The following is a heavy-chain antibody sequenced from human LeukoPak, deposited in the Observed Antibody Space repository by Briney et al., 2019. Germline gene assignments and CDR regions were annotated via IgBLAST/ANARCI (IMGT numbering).Heavy chain of an antibody. CDR1: GFTFSSYS. Sequence: GGSLRLSCAASGFTFSSYSMNWVRQAPGKGLEWVSSISSSSSYIYYADSVKGRFTISRDNSKNTLYLQMNSLRAEDTAVYYCARDGGVGSGSYIFLGASYGMDVWGQGTTVTVSS. V-gene: IGHV3-21*01. CDR3: ARDGGVGSGSYIFLGASYGMDV. D-gene: IGHD3-10*01. CDR2: ISSSSSYI. J-gene: IGHJ6*02.